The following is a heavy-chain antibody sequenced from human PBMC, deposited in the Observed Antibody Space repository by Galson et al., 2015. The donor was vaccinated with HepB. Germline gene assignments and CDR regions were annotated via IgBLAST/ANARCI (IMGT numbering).Heavy chain of an antibody. V-gene: IGHV3-30*04. CDR1: GFTFSSYA. Sequence: SLRLSCAASGFTFSSYAMHWVRQAPGKGLEWVAVISYDGSNKYYADSVKGRFTISRDNSKNTLYLQMNSLRAEDTAVYYCARDFYYSYGSGSYWGQGTLVTVSS. J-gene: IGHJ4*02. CDR3: ARDFYYSYGSGSY. D-gene: IGHD3-10*01. CDR2: ISYDGSNK.